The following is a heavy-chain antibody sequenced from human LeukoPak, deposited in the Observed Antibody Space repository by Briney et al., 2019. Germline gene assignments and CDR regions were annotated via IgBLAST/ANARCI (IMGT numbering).Heavy chain of an antibody. CDR2: IYHTGST. D-gene: IGHD2-2*01. Sequence: SETLSLTCDVSGGSISSGLYSWSWIRQPLGKGLEWIGYIYHTGSTYYNPSLKSRVTISVDTSKNQFSLRQSSVTAADTAVYYCARLQYCSGTSCYWFDPWGQGTLVTVSS. CDR1: GGSISSGLYS. V-gene: IGHV4-30-2*01. J-gene: IGHJ5*02. CDR3: ARLQYCSGTSCYWFDP.